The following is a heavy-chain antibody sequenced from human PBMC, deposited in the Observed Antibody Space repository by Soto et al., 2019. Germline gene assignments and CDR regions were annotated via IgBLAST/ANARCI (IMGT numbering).Heavy chain of an antibody. Sequence: EVQLVESGGGLVQPGGSLRLSCAASGFTFSSYDMHWVRQATGKGLEWVSAIGTAGDTYYPGSVKGRFTISRENAKNSLYLQMNSLRAEDTGVYYCARGVGGAAAGSVCWGQGTLVTVSS. CDR1: GFTFSSYD. V-gene: IGHV3-13*01. CDR2: IGTAGDT. J-gene: IGHJ4*02. D-gene: IGHD6-19*01. CDR3: ARGVGGAAAGSVC.